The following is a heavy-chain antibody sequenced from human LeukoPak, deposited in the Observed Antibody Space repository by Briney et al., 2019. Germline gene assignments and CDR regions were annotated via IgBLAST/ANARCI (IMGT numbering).Heavy chain of an antibody. V-gene: IGHV3-30*02. CDR2: IRYDGSNK. CDR3: AKATSPPVTTWY. Sequence: GGSLRLSCAASGFTFSSYGMHWVRQAPGKGLEWVAFIRYDGSNKYYADSVKGRFTISRDNSKNTLYLQMNSLRAEDTAVYYCAKATSPPVTTWYWGQGTLVTVSS. J-gene: IGHJ4*02. D-gene: IGHD4-17*01. CDR1: GFTFSSYG.